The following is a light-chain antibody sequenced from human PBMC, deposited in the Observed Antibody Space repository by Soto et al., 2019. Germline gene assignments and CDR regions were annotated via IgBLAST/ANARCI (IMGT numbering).Light chain of an antibody. V-gene: IGKV3-15*01. CDR1: QSVGTN. CDR3: QQYNNWPRYT. Sequence: EIVVTQSPDTLAVSPGERATLSCRASQSVGTNFAWYQRRPGQAPRLLIYATSTRATGVPARFSGSGSGTDFTLTINSLQSEDFALYFCQQYNNWPRYTFGQGTNLEIK. CDR2: ATS. J-gene: IGKJ2*01.